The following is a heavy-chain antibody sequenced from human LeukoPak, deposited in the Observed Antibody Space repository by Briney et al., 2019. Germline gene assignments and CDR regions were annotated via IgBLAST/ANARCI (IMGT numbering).Heavy chain of an antibody. CDR3: ARIRDGYNDAYDI. CDR1: GYTFTNSY. CDR2: INPDGGNT. J-gene: IGHJ3*02. D-gene: IGHD5-24*01. Sequence: ASVKLSCKASGYTFTNSYTHWVREAPGQVLEWMGLINPDGGNTNYAQNFQGRVTLTRDTSTSTVYMELSSLRSEDTAIYYCARIRDGYNDAYDIWGQGTVVTVPS. V-gene: IGHV1-46*01.